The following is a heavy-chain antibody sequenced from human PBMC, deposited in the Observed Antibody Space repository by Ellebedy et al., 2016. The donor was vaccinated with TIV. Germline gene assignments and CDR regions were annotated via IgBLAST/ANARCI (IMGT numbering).Heavy chain of an antibody. CDR1: GFTFRNFA. Sequence: GESLKISCAASGFTFRNFAMTWVRQAPGKGLEWVSSISSSGVSSDYADSVRGRVTISRDNSKSTLYLQTDSLRADDSAEYYCAKLDSSGYYYGRLDYWGQGTLVTVSS. CDR3: AKLDSSGYYYGRLDY. V-gene: IGHV3-23*01. CDR2: ISSSGVSS. J-gene: IGHJ4*02. D-gene: IGHD3-22*01.